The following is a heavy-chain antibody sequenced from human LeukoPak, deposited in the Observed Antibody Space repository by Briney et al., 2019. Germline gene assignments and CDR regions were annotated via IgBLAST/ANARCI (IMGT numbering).Heavy chain of an antibody. D-gene: IGHD3-3*01. CDR3: ARRRFLRFLEWLSPGAFDI. Sequence: GGSLRLSCAASGFTFSSYWMSWVRQAPGKGLEWVANIKQDGSEKYYVDSVKGRFTISRDNAKNSLYLQMNSLRAEDTAVYYCARRRFLRFLEWLSPGAFDIWGQGTMVTVSS. CDR2: IKQDGSEK. CDR1: GFTFSSYW. J-gene: IGHJ3*02. V-gene: IGHV3-7*01.